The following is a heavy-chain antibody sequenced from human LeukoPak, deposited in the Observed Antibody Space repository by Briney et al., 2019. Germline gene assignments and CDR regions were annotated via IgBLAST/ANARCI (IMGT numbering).Heavy chain of an antibody. CDR3: ARVHRGGWEPNHYFDY. J-gene: IGHJ4*02. CDR2: TNPNSGGT. D-gene: IGHD1-26*01. Sequence: ASVKVSCKASGYTFTGYYMHWVRQAPGQGLEWMGQTNPNSGGTNYAQKFQGRVTMTRDTSISTAYMELSRLRSDDTAVYYCARVHRGGWEPNHYFDYWGQGTLVTVSS. V-gene: IGHV1-2*06. CDR1: GYTFTGYY.